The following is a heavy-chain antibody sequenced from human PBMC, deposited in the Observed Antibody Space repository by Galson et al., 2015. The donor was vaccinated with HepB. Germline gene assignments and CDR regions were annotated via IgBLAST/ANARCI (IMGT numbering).Heavy chain of an antibody. CDR3: ARDLGRGNYMDV. J-gene: IGHJ6*03. CDR1: GFSFMTYG. V-gene: IGHV3-33*01. CDR2: IGHDGTYK. Sequence: SLRLSCAASGFSFMTYGMHWARQAPGRGLEWVAVIGHDGTYKVYGDSVKGRFTISRDNSKNTLYLELNSLRAEDTAVYYCARDLGRGNYMDVWGKGTTVTV. D-gene: IGHD2-15*01.